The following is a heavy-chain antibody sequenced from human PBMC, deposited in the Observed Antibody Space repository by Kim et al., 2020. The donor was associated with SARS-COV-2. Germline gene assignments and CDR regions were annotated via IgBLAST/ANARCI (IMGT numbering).Heavy chain of an antibody. V-gene: IGHV4-59*13. J-gene: IGHJ6*01. CDR3: ARGYSPYYDFWSGYVYYYG. D-gene: IGHD3-3*01. CDR2: IYYSGST. CDR1: GGSISSYY. Sequence: SETLSLTYTVSGGSISSYYWSWIRQPPGKGLEWIGYIYYSGSTNYNPSLKSRVTISVDTSKNQFSLKLSSVTAADTAVYYCARGYSPYYDFWSGYVYYYG.